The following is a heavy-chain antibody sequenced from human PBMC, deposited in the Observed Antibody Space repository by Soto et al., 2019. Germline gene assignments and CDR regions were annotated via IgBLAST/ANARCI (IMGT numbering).Heavy chain of an antibody. CDR2: INPSGGST. CDR3: ARPLAAAGPPDY. Sequence: GASVKVSCKASGYTFTSDYMHWVRQAPGQGLEWMGIINPSGGSTSYAQKFQGRVTMTRDTSTSTVYMELSSLRSEDTAVYYCARPLAAAGPPDYWGQGTLVTVSS. J-gene: IGHJ4*02. D-gene: IGHD6-13*01. V-gene: IGHV1-46*01. CDR1: GYTFTSDY.